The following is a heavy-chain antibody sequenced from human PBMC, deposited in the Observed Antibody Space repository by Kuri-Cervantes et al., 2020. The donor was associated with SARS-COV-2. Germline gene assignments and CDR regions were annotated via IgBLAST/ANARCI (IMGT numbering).Heavy chain of an antibody. CDR2: TSYDGSNA. V-gene: IGHV3-30*18. CDR3: AKDIGTRSTNFVTYDY. Sequence: GESLKISCAASGFIFSNYGMHWVRQSPGKGLEWVAFTSYDGSNAYYADSVRGRFTVSRDNSKNTLSLQMNGLRAEDTAVCYCAKDIGTRSTNFVTYDYWGQGDLVTVSS. J-gene: IGHJ4*02. D-gene: IGHD2/OR15-2a*01. CDR1: GFIFSNYG.